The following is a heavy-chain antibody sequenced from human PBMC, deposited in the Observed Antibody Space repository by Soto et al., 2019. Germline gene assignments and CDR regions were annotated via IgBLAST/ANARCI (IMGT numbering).Heavy chain of an antibody. J-gene: IGHJ6*02. CDR2: IYHSGST. CDR1: GGSISSSNW. CDR3: ARETPHYYDSSGYSPNYYGMDV. D-gene: IGHD3-22*01. V-gene: IGHV4-4*02. Sequence: SETLFLTCAVSGGSISSSNWWSWLLQPPGKGLEWIGEIYHSGSTNYNPSLKSRVTISVDKSKNQFSLKLSSVTAADTAVYYCARETPHYYDSSGYSPNYYGMDVWGQGTTVT.